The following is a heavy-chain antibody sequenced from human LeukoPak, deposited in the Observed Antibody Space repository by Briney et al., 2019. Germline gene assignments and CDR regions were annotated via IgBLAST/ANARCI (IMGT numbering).Heavy chain of an antibody. CDR1: GFSFSGHW. J-gene: IGHJ4*02. CDR3: ARGPNSDWSGLDF. Sequence: GGSLRLSCTASGFSFSGHWMHWARQLPGKGLVWVSRISPTGSTTSYADPVKGRFTVSRDNAKNTLYLQVNNLRAEDTAVYYCARGPNSDWSGLDFWGQGTLLTVSS. CDR2: ISPTGSTT. V-gene: IGHV3-74*01. D-gene: IGHD3-9*01.